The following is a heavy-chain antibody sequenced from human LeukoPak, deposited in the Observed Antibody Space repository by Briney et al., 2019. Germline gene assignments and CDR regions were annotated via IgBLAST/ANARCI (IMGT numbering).Heavy chain of an antibody. V-gene: IGHV3-23*01. D-gene: IGHD6-13*01. Sequence: GGSLRLPCAASGFTFSSYAMSWVRQAPGKGLEWVSAISGSGGSTYYADSVKGRFTISRDSSKNTLYLQMNSLRAEDTAVYYCARGLAGTLAFDIWGQGTMVTVSS. CDR2: ISGSGGST. CDR1: GFTFSSYA. J-gene: IGHJ3*02. CDR3: ARGLAGTLAFDI.